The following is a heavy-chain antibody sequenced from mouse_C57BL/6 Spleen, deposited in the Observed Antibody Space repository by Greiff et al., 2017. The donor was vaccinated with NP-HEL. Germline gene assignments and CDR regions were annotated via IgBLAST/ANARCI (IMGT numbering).Heavy chain of an antibody. J-gene: IGHJ2*01. V-gene: IGHV1-53*01. Sequence: QVQLQQSGTDLVKPGASVKLSCKASGYTFTSYWMHWVKQRPGQGLEWVGNITPSNGGTNYHEKLKGKATMTVDNSSSTAYMQLSSRTSEDSAVYYCARFCDAGYDFDYWGQGTTLTVSS. CDR3: ARFCDAGYDFDY. CDR2: ITPSNGGT. CDR1: GYTFTSYW. D-gene: IGHD2-14*01.